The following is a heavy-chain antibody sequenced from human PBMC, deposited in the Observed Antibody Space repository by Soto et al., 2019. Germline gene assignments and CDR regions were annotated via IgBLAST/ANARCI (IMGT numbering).Heavy chain of an antibody. CDR2: ISSCNGDT. V-gene: IGHV1-3*04. Sequence: QPRAWMGWISSCNGDTKYSRKFQDRVTITTDTSASTAYMELSSLRSEDTAVYYWARDESRPVSNFQYWGQGTLVTVSP. CDR3: ARDESRPVSNFQY. J-gene: IGHJ4*02.